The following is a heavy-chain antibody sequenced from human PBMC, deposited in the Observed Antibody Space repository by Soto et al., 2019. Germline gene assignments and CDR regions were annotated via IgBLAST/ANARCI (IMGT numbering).Heavy chain of an antibody. D-gene: IGHD4-4*01. V-gene: IGHV1-18*01. J-gene: IGHJ4*02. CDR1: GYTFTSYH. CDR3: ARDTPPTDC. CDR2: ISAYNTNT. Sequence: QVQLGQSGAEVKKPGASVKVSCQTSGYTFTSYHISWVRQAPGQGLEWKGWISAYNTNTNYAQKFQGRVTMTTDTLPSTPSMEMRSLRSDATAVYYCARDTPPTDCWGPGNLVTLSS.